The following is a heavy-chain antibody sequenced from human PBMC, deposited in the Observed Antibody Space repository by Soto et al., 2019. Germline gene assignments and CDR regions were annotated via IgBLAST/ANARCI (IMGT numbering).Heavy chain of an antibody. D-gene: IGHD5-12*01. CDR3: ARHRRGNTIKNYFDY. J-gene: IGHJ4*02. Sequence: PGESLKISCKGSGYSFTSYWIGWVRQMPGKGLEWMGIIYPGDSDTRYSPSFQGQVTISADKSISTAYLQWSSLKASDTAMYYRARHRRGNTIKNYFDYWGQGTLVTVSS. CDR1: GYSFTSYW. V-gene: IGHV5-51*01. CDR2: IYPGDSDT.